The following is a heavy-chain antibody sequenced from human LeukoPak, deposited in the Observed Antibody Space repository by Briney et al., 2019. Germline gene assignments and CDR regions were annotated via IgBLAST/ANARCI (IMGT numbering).Heavy chain of an antibody. CDR3: AKIGLTTANFDY. V-gene: IGHV3-48*01. CDR1: GFTFSSYD. Sequence: GGSLRLSCAASGFTFSSYDMNWVRQAPGKGLEWVSYISSSGSTIYYADSVKGRFTLSRDNSKNTLYLQMNSLRAEDTAVYYCAKIGLTTANFDYWGQGTLVTVSS. CDR2: ISSSGSTI. D-gene: IGHD4-17*01. J-gene: IGHJ4*02.